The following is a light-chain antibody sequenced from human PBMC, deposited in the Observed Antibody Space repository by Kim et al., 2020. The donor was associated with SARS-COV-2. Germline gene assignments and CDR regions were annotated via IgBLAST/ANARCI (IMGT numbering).Light chain of an antibody. CDR3: QKYNSAPWT. V-gene: IGKV1-27*01. Sequence: ASVGDRVTITCRASQGISNYLAWYQQKPGKGPKVLSYDAFALQSGVPSRFSGSGSGTDFTLTISSLQPEDVATYYCQKYNSAPWTFGQGTKVDIK. CDR2: DAF. J-gene: IGKJ1*01. CDR1: QGISNY.